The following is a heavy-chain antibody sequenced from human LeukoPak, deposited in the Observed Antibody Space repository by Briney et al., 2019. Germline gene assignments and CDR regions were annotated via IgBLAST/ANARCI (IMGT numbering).Heavy chain of an antibody. D-gene: IGHD4-17*01. CDR1: GYTFTDYY. J-gene: IGHJ3*01. V-gene: IGHV1-2*02. CDR2: INPKRGVT. Sequence: ASVKVSCKASGYTFTDYYIHWMRQAPGQGLEWMGWINPKRGVTTYAQKFQGRVTMNRDTSITTAYMELTRLRSDDTTIYSCARERNYGDYGNAFDVWGQGTKVTVSS. CDR3: ARERNYGDYGNAFDV.